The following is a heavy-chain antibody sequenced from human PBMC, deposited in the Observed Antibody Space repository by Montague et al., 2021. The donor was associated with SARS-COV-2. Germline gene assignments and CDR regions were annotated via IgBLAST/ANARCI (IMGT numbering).Heavy chain of an antibody. Sequence: SETLSLTCAVYGGSLSGYYWSWIRQPPEKGLEWIGEIDHSANTKYNPSLKSPVTISIDTSKNQFSLKMTSVTAADTATYYCASGYYLPWSYYSRYYYGLNTWGPGTTVIVS. D-gene: IGHD3-10*01. J-gene: IGHJ6*02. V-gene: IGHV4-34*01. CDR1: GGSLSGYY. CDR2: IDHSANT. CDR3: ASGYYLPWSYYSRYYYGLNT.